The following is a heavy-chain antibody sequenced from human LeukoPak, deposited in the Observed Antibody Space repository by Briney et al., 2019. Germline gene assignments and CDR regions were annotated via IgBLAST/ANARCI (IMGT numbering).Heavy chain of an antibody. Sequence: ASVKVSCKASGYTFINYYMHWVRQAPGQGLEWMGMINPSGGSTSYAQKFQGRVTITRDTSASTAYMELSSLRSEDTAVYYCARFLGGSYGMDVWGQGTTVTVSS. CDR1: GYTFINYY. V-gene: IGHV1-46*01. J-gene: IGHJ6*02. D-gene: IGHD1-26*01. CDR3: ARFLGGSYGMDV. CDR2: INPSGGST.